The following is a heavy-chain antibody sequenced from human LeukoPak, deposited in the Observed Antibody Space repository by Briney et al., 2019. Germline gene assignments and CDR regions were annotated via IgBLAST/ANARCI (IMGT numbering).Heavy chain of an antibody. D-gene: IGHD3-10*01. J-gene: IGHJ5*02. V-gene: IGHV3-21*01. Sequence: GGSLRLSCAASGFTFSDYSISWVRQAAGKGLEWVASISSSSLYIYYADPVKGRFTISRDNAKNSLYLQMNNLRAEDTAVYYCAKDGDGSGTWGQGTLVTVSS. CDR2: ISSSSLYI. CDR1: GFTFSDYS. CDR3: AKDGDGSGT.